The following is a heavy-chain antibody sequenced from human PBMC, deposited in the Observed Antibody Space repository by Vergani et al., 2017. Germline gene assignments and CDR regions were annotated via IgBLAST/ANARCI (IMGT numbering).Heavy chain of an antibody. Sequence: QVQLVQSGAEVKKPGASVKVSCKASGYTFTSYYMHWVRQAPGQGLEWMGIINPSGGSTSYAQKFQGRVTMTRDPSTSTVYMELSSLRSEDTAVYYCARDPSQQQLVGNWFDPWGQGTLVTVSS. D-gene: IGHD6-13*01. CDR1: GYTFTSYY. V-gene: IGHV1-46*01. J-gene: IGHJ5*02. CDR3: ARDPSQQQLVGNWFDP. CDR2: INPSGGST.